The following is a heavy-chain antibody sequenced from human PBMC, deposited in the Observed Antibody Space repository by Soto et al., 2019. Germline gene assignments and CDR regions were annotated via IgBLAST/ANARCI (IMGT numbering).Heavy chain of an antibody. CDR2: ISGSDDST. J-gene: IGHJ4*02. CDR3: AKRSSSSTFDY. D-gene: IGHD6-6*01. Sequence: GGSLRLSCAASGFTFSSYGMSWVRQAPGKGLEWVSVISGSDDSTYYADSVKGRFTISRDNSKNTLYLQMNSLRAEDTAVYYCAKRSSSSTFDYWGQGTLVTVS. V-gene: IGHV3-23*01. CDR1: GFTFSSYG.